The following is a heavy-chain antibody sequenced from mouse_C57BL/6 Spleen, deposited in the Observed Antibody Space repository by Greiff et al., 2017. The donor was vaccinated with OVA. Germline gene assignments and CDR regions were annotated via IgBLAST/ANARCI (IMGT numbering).Heavy chain of an antibody. D-gene: IGHD2-4*01. CDR1: GYTFTDHT. CDR3: EREYYDYLLAMDY. CDR2: IYPRDGST. V-gene: IGHV1-78*01. Sequence: QVQLQQSDAELVQPGASVTISCKVSGYTFTDHTIHWMKQRPEQGLAWIGYIYPRDGSTKYNEKFKGKATLTADKSSSTAYMQLNSLTSEDSAVYFCEREYYDYLLAMDYWGQGTSVTVSS. J-gene: IGHJ4*01.